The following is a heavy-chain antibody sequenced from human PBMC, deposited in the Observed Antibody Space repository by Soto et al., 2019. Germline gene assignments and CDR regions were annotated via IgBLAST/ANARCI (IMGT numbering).Heavy chain of an antibody. J-gene: IGHJ4*02. D-gene: IGHD3-10*01. CDR1: GGSISSNTYY. V-gene: IGHV4-39*01. CDR3: ARQVVNYGSGTFLDY. CDR2: MHYSGNT. Sequence: QLQLQESGPGLVKPSETLSLTCTVSGGSISSNTYYWGWIRQPPGKGLEWIGSMHYSGNTYYNTALWSRVTISVDTSQNHFSLMLTSVTAADTGIYYCARQVVNYGSGTFLDYWGPGMLVTVSS.